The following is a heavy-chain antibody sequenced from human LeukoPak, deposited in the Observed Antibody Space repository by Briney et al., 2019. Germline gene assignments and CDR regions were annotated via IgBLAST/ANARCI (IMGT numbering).Heavy chain of an antibody. D-gene: IGHD1-26*01. CDR3: AKGDQGKGSYSIGPFDY. J-gene: IGHJ4*02. V-gene: IGHV3-23*01. Sequence: PGGSLDLSCAASGFPFSSDAMSWVRRAPGKGLEWVSAISGSGGSTYYADSGKGRFTISRDNSKNTLYLQMNSLRAEDTAVYYCAKGDQGKGSYSIGPFDYWGQGTLVTVSS. CDR1: GFPFSSDA. CDR2: ISGSGGST.